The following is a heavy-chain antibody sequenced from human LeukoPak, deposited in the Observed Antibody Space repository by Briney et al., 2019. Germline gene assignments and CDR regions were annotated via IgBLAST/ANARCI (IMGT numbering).Heavy chain of an antibody. J-gene: IGHJ4*02. CDR3: AIGSGSYYGAQFDY. CDR2: IIGSGGTT. D-gene: IGHD1-26*01. CDR1: GFSFSNYG. V-gene: IGHV3-23*01. Sequence: GGTLRLSCAASGFSFSNYGMNWVRQAPGKGLERVSGIIGSGGTTYYADSVKGRFTISRDNSKNTLYLQMNSLRAEDTAVYYCAIGSGSYYGAQFDYWGQGTLVTVSS.